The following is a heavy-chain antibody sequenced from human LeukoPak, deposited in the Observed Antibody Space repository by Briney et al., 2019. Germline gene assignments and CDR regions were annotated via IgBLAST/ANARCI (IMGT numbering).Heavy chain of an antibody. J-gene: IGHJ4*02. CDR3: ARVKTYYYGSGSYYRSGLIDY. CDR1: GGSISSSSYY. Sequence: SETLSLTCTVSGGSISSSSYYWSWIRQPPGKGLEWIGEINHSGSTNYNPSLKSRVTISVDTSKNQFSLKLSSVTAADTAVYYCARVKTYYYGSGSYYRSGLIDYWGQGTLVTVSS. D-gene: IGHD3-10*01. V-gene: IGHV4-39*07. CDR2: INHSGST.